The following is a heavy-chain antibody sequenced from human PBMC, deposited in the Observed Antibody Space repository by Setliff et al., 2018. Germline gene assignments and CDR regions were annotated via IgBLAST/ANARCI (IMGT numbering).Heavy chain of an antibody. V-gene: IGHV1-18*01. CDR3: ARRSFYYDSSGFALYYYYMDV. J-gene: IGHJ6*03. D-gene: IGHD3-22*01. CDR2: ISTYNGKT. CDR1: GYIFTSYG. Sequence: VASVKVSCKASGYIFTSYGFSWVRQAPGQGLEWMGWISTYNGKTNYAQKFQGRVTMTTDTSTSTAYMELRSLRSDDTAVYYCARRSFYYDSSGFALYYYYMDVWGKGTTVTVSS.